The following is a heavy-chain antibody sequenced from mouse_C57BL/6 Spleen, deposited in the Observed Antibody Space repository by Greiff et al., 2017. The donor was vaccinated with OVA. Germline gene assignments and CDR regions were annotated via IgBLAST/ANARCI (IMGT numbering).Heavy chain of an antibody. CDR2: INPSTGGT. J-gene: IGHJ4*01. Sequence: EVQLQQSGPELVKPGASVKISCKASGYSFTGYYMNWVKQSPEKSLEWIGEINPSTGGTTYNQKFKAKATLTVDKSSSTAYMQLKSLTSEDSAVYYGARKGQLRLRYAMDYWGQGTSVTVSS. V-gene: IGHV1-42*01. CDR1: GYSFTGYY. CDR3: ARKGQLRLRYAMDY. D-gene: IGHD3-2*02.